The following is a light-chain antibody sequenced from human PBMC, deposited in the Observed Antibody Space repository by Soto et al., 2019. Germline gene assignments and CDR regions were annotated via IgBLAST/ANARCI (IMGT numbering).Light chain of an antibody. CDR3: SSFSWITREV. Sequence: QSVLTQPASVSGSPGQSITISCTGTSSDVGGYSYVSWYQQHPGKTPKLMIYEVSNRPSGVSHRFSGSKSGNTASLTISGLQTEDEADYYCSSFSWITREVFGGGTKLTVL. V-gene: IGLV2-14*01. CDR2: EVS. CDR1: SSDVGGYSY. J-gene: IGLJ2*01.